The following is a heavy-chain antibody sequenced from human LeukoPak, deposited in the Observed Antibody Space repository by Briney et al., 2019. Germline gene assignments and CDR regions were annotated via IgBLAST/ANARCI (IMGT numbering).Heavy chain of an antibody. CDR3: AKDSLLWSEEKYYFDY. J-gene: IGHJ4*02. V-gene: IGHV3-23*01. Sequence: GGSLRLSCAASGFTFSSYAMSWVRQAPGKGLEWVSAISGSGGSTYYADSVKGRFTISRDNSKNTLYLQMNSLRAEDTAVYYCAKDSLLWSEEKYYFDYWGQGTLVTVSS. CDR2: ISGSGGST. CDR1: GFTFSSYA. D-gene: IGHD2-21*01.